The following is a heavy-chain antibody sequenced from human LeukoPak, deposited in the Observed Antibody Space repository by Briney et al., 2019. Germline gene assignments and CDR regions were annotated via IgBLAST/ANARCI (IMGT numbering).Heavy chain of an antibody. CDR2: ISGGGSTTYYA. V-gene: IGHV3-23*01. CDR3: AKFYDILTGYFDY. CDR1: GFTFSSSA. Sequence: GGSLRLSCAASGFTFSSSAMTWVRQSPGKGLEGVSAISGGGSTTYYAYYADSVKGRFTISRDDSKNTLYLQMNSLRAEDTAVYYCAKFYDILTGYFDYWGQGTLVTVSS. J-gene: IGHJ4*02. D-gene: IGHD3-9*01.